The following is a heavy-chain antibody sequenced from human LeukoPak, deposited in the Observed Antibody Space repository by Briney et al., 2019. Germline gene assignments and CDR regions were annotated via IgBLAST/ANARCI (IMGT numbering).Heavy chain of an antibody. CDR1: GFTFSSYA. V-gene: IGHV3-23*01. D-gene: IGHD3-22*01. CDR3: AKDAKYYDSSGYYKLAEYFQH. Sequence: GGSLRLSCAASGFTFSSYAMSWVRRAPGKGLEWVSAISGSGGSTYYADSVKGRFTISRDNSKNTLYLQMNSLRAEDTAVYYCAKDAKYYDSSGYYKLAEYFQHWGQGTLVTVSS. J-gene: IGHJ1*01. CDR2: ISGSGGST.